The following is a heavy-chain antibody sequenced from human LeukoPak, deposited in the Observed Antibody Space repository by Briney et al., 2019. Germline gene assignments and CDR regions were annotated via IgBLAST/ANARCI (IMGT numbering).Heavy chain of an antibody. J-gene: IGHJ5*02. CDR3: AKDKRGEIVVVPAAIIRRHNWFDP. CDR2: ISGSGGST. V-gene: IGHV3-23*01. CDR1: GFTFSSYA. D-gene: IGHD2-2*02. Sequence: PGGSLRLSCAASGFTFSSYAMSWVRQAPGKGLEWVSAISGSGGSTYYADSVKGRFTISRDNSKNTLYLQMNSLRAEDTAVYYCAKDKRGEIVVVPAAIIRRHNWFDPWGQGTLVTVSS.